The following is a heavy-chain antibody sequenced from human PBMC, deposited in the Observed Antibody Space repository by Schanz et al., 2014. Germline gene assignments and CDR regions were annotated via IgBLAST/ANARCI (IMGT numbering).Heavy chain of an antibody. CDR2: ISYDGNTK. CDR3: ARDHQWLARYYMDV. V-gene: IGHV3-30-3*01. J-gene: IGHJ6*03. CDR1: GFTFNSYA. Sequence: QVQLVESGGGVVQPGGSLRLSCAASGFTFNSYAFHWVRQAPGKGLEWVALISYDGNTKYYADSVKGRFTISRDNAKNSQYLQMNSLTAEDTAVYYCARDHQWLARYYMDVWGKGTTVTVSS. D-gene: IGHD6-19*01.